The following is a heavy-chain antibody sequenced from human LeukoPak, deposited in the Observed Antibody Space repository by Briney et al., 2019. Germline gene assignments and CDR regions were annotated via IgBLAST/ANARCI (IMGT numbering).Heavy chain of an antibody. V-gene: IGHV3-23*01. CDR2: ISGSGGST. CDR3: AKQLGYCSDGSCYFPY. D-gene: IGHD2-15*01. CDR1: GFTFSSYA. J-gene: IGHJ4*02. Sequence: PGGSLRLSCAASGFTFSSYAMSWVRQTPGKGLDWVSGISGSGGSTYYADSVKGRFTISRDNSKSTLCLQMNSLRAEDTAVYYCAKQLGYCSDGSCYFPYWGQGTLVTVSS.